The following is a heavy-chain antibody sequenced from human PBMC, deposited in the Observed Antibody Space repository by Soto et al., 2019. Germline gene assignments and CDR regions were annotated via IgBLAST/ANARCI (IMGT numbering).Heavy chain of an antibody. CDR1: GFTFSDYG. Sequence: PGGSLRLSCAGSGFTFSDYGMAWVRQAPGKGLEWISTISGDGSNTHYADSVQGRFSISRDNSKSTLNLQMNSLRVEDTAIYYCAQDVGVVMFSAWGQGTLVTVSS. CDR3: AQDVGVVMFSA. J-gene: IGHJ5*02. V-gene: IGHV3-23*01. D-gene: IGHD2-21*01. CDR2: ISGDGSNT.